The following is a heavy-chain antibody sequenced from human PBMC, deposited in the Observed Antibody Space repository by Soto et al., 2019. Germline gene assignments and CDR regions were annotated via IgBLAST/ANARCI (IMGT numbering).Heavy chain of an antibody. J-gene: IGHJ6*03. CDR1: GFTFSSYA. V-gene: IGHV3-30-3*01. CDR2: ISYDGSNK. D-gene: IGHD3-3*01. CDR3: AREDTIFGDRPRKTGMWDYYYYYMDA. Sequence: PGGSLRLSCAASGFTFSSYAMHWVRQAPGKGLEWVAVISYDGSNKYYADSVKGRFTISRDNSKNTLYLQMNSLRAEDTAVYYCAREDTIFGDRPRKTGMWDYYYYYMDAWGKGTTVTVSS.